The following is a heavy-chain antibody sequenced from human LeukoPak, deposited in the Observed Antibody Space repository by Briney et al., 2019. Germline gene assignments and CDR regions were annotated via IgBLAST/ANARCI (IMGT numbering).Heavy chain of an antibody. CDR1: GFTSSSYA. Sequence: PGGSLRLSCAASGFTSSSYAMHWVRQAPGKGLEWVAVISYDGSNKYYADSVKGRFTISRDKSKNTLYLQMNSLRAEDTAVYYCARPYDSSGYPIPWALDYWGQGTLVTVSS. J-gene: IGHJ4*02. D-gene: IGHD3-22*01. CDR2: ISYDGSNK. V-gene: IGHV3-30-3*01. CDR3: ARPYDSSGYPIPWALDY.